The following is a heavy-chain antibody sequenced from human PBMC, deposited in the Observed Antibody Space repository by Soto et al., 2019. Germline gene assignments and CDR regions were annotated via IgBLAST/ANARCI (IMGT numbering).Heavy chain of an antibody. CDR2: IYYTGRT. Sequence: QVQLQESGPGLVKPSQTLSLTCSVSGGSISGGYYWSWIRQYPGKGLEWIGYIYYTGRTYYNPSRKGRIAISVDTSKNQFSLKLSSVTAADTAMYYCARPMRLGELSLGYWGQGILVTVSS. J-gene: IGHJ4*02. D-gene: IGHD3-16*02. CDR3: ARPMRLGELSLGY. V-gene: IGHV4-31*03. CDR1: GGSISGGYY.